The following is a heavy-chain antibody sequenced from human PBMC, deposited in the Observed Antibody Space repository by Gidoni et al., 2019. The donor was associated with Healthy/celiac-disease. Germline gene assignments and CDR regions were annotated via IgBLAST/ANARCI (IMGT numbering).Heavy chain of an antibody. CDR1: GFTFSSYG. D-gene: IGHD2-15*01. CDR2: ISYDGSNK. Sequence: QVQLVESGGGVVQPGRSLRLSCAASGFTFSSYGMHWVRQAPGKGLEWVAVISYDGSNKYYADSVKGRFTISRDKSKNTLYLQMNSLRAEDTAVYYCAKDRRVVVVVAATPFEFWGQGTLVTVSS. V-gene: IGHV3-30*18. CDR3: AKDRRVVVVVAATPFEF. J-gene: IGHJ4*02.